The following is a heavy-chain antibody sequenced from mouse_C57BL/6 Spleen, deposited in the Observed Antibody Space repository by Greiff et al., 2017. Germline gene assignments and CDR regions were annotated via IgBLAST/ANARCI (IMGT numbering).Heavy chain of an antibody. V-gene: IGHV5-17*01. CDR2: ISSGSSTI. CDR3: ARNYGYPYYFDY. CDR1: GFTFSDYG. Sequence: DVMLVESGGGLVKPGGSLKLSCAASGFTFSDYGMHWVRQAPEKGLEWVAYISSGSSTIYYADTVKGRFTISRDNAKNTLFLQMTSLRSEDTAMYYCARNYGYPYYFDYWGQGTTLTVSS. J-gene: IGHJ2*01. D-gene: IGHD2-2*01.